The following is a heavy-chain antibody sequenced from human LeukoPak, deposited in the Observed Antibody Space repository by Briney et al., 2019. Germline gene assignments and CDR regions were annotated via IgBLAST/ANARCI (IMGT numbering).Heavy chain of an antibody. D-gene: IGHD3-3*01. V-gene: IGHV3-7*01. J-gene: IGHJ4*02. CDR1: GFTFSSYW. CDR3: ARVSEYYDFWSGYSTLDY. Sequence: PGGSLRLSCAASGFTFSSYWMSWVCQAPGKGLEWVANIKQDGSEKYYVDSVKGRFTISRDNAKNSLYLQMNSLRAEDTAVYYCARVSEYYDFWSGYSTLDYWGQGTLVTVSS. CDR2: IKQDGSEK.